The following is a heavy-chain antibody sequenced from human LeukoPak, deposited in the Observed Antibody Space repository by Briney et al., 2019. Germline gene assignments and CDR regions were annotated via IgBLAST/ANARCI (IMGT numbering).Heavy chain of an antibody. V-gene: IGHV4-59*01. J-gene: IGHJ4*02. CDR3: ARSVAGLYYFDY. CDR2: IYYSGST. D-gene: IGHD6-19*01. CDR1: GVSITCYY. Sequence: SEPLPLTCTVCGVSITCYYWRWIQQPPGKVLDGMGYIYYSGSTNYNHSLKSRVTISVDTSKNQFSLKLSSVTAADTAVYYCARSVAGLYYFDYWGQGTLVTVSS.